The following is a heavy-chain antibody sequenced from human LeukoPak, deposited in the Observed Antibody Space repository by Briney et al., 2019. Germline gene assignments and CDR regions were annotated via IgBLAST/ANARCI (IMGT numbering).Heavy chain of an antibody. Sequence: ASVEVSCKASGYTFTGYYMHWVRQAPGQGLEWMGWINPNSGGTNYAQKFQGRVTMTRDTSISTAYMELSRLRSDDTAVYYCARAFGRIVVVPAAIVYFDYWGQGTLVTVSS. CDR3: ARAFGRIVVVPAAIVYFDY. CDR2: INPNSGGT. CDR1: GYTFTGYY. J-gene: IGHJ4*02. V-gene: IGHV1-2*02. D-gene: IGHD2-2*02.